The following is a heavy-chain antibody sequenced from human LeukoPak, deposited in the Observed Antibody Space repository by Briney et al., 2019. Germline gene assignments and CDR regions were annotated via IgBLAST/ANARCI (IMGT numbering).Heavy chain of an antibody. Sequence: GGSLRLSCAASGFAFSNDWMHWVRQVPGKGLVWVSRINSDGITTTYADSVKGRFTISRDNAKNTLYLQMDSLRVEDTAVYYCTSALTTTRNAFDVWGQGTKVTVSS. CDR3: TSALTTTRNAFDV. V-gene: IGHV3-74*01. J-gene: IGHJ3*01. D-gene: IGHD4-11*01. CDR1: GFAFSNDW. CDR2: INSDGITT.